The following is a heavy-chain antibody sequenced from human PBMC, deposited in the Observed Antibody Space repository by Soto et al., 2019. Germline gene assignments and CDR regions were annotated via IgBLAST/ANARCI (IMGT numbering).Heavy chain of an antibody. V-gene: IGHV4-30-2*01. CDR3: ARGGGVTTTGDDY. D-gene: IGHD4-4*01. J-gene: IGHJ4*02. Sequence: QLQLQESGSGLVKPSQTLSLTCAVSGGSINTATHSWSWIRQPPGKGLEWIGYIYHSGSTYYNPSVKSRVTISIDKSNNRFSLRLSSVTAPDTAVYYCARGGGVTTTGDDYWGQGILVTVSS. CDR1: GGSINTATHS. CDR2: IYHSGST.